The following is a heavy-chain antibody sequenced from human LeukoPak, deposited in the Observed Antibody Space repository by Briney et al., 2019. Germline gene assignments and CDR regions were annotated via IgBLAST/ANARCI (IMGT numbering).Heavy chain of an antibody. CDR1: GFTFDDYG. CDR3: ARDYYDSSGYLYDPDAFDI. CDR2: INWNGGST. V-gene: IGHV3-20*04. D-gene: IGHD3-22*01. J-gene: IGHJ3*02. Sequence: GGSLRLSCAASGFTFDDYGMSWVRQAPGKGLEWVSGINWNGGSTGYADSVKGRFTISRDSAKNSLYLQMNSLRAEDTALYYCARDYYDSSGYLYDPDAFDIWGQGTMVTVSS.